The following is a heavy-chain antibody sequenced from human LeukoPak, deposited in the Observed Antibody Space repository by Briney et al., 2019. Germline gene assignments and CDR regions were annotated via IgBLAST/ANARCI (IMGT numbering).Heavy chain of an antibody. D-gene: IGHD3-10*01. CDR2: ISGNSGGST. J-gene: IGHJ4*02. Sequence: GGSLRLSCAASGFTFSSYAMSWVRPAPGKGLEWVSAISGNSGGSTYYADSVKGRFTISRDNSKNTLYLQMSSLRAEDTAVYSCARVNDYDSGCLYRPIDYWGQGTLVTVSS. CDR1: GFTFSSYA. V-gene: IGHV3-23*01. CDR3: ARVNDYDSGCLYRPIDY.